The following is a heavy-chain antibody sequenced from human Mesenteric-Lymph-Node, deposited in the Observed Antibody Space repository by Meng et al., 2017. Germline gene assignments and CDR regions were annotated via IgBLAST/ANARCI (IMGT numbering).Heavy chain of an antibody. CDR3: ARVNLRYSDAFDI. Sequence: SLKISCAASGFTFSSYAMHWVRQAPGKGLEWVAVISYDGSNKYYADSVKGRFTISRDNSKNTLYLQMNSLRAEDTAVYYCARVNLRYSDAFDIWGQGTMVTVSS. V-gene: IGHV3-30*01. J-gene: IGHJ3*02. D-gene: IGHD1-26*01. CDR2: ISYDGSNK. CDR1: GFTFSSYA.